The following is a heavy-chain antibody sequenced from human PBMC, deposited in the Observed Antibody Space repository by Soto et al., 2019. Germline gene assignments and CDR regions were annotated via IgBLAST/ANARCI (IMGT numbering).Heavy chain of an antibody. CDR1: GFTFSRYA. CDR2: ISGSGGST. Sequence: PGGSLRLSCAASGFTFSRYAMSWVRQAPGKGLEWVSAISGSGGSTYYADSVKGRFTISRDNSKNTLYLQMNSLRAEDTAVYYCTRDGSIAVRQGAREYHYYYMDVWGKGTTVTVSS. J-gene: IGHJ6*03. V-gene: IGHV3-23*01. CDR3: TRDGSIAVRQGAREYHYYYMDV. D-gene: IGHD6-6*01.